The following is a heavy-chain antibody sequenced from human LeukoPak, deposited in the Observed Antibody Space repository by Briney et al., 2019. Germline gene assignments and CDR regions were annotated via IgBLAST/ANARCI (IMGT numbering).Heavy chain of an antibody. CDR2: ISAYNGNT. CDR1: GYTFTSYG. D-gene: IGHD3-22*01. CDR3: ARIVRTYYYDSSGYYLDY. V-gene: IGHV1-18*01. J-gene: IGHJ4*02. Sequence: ASVKVSCKASGYTFTSYGISWVRRAPGQGLEWMGWISAYNGNTNYAQKLQGRVTMTTDTSTSTAYMELRSLRSDDTAVYYCARIVRTYYYDSSGYYLDYWGQGTLVTVSS.